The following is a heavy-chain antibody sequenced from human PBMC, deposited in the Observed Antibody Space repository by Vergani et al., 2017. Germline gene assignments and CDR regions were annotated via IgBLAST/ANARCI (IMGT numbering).Heavy chain of an antibody. D-gene: IGHD3-22*01. CDR3: ARRYSYDSSGYYYFDY. CDR2: IYPGDSDT. Sequence: EVQLVLSGAEVKTPGESLKISCKGSGYSFTSYWIGWVRQLPGRGLGWMGIIYPGDSDTGYSPSVQGQVTFSADKSISTAYLQWSSLKASDTAMYYCARRYSYDSSGYYYFDYWGQGTLVTVSS. V-gene: IGHV5-51*01. J-gene: IGHJ4*02. CDR1: GYSFTSYW.